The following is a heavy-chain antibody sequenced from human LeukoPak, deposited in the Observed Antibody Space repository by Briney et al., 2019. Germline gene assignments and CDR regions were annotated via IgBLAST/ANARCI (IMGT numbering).Heavy chain of an antibody. V-gene: IGHV1-2*02. J-gene: IGHJ5*02. Sequence: ASVKVSCKASGYTFTGYYMHWVRQAPGQGLEWMGWINPNNGDTNFAQKFQGGVAMTRDTSMNTVYMELSSLRSDDTAVYYCARDRITDCSTTSCTIANWFDPWGQGTLVTVSS. CDR3: ARDRITDCSTTSCTIANWFDP. CDR2: INPNNGDT. D-gene: IGHD2-2*01. CDR1: GYTFTGYY.